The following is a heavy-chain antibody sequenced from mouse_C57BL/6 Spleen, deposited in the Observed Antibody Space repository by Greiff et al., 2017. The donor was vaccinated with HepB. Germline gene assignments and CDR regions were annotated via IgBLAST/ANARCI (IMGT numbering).Heavy chain of an antibody. CDR1: GYTFTSYG. Sequence: QVQLQQSGAELARPGASVKLSCKASGYTFTSYGISWVKQRTGQGLEWIGEIYPRSGNTYYNEKFKGKATLTADKSSSTAYMELRSLTSEDSAVYFCARNGELGRLFDYWGQGTTLTVSS. D-gene: IGHD4-1*01. V-gene: IGHV1-81*01. CDR2: IYPRSGNT. J-gene: IGHJ2*01. CDR3: ARNGELGRLFDY.